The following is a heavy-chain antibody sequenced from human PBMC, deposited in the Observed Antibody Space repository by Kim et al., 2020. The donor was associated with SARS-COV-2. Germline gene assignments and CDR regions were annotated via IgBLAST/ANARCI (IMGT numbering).Heavy chain of an antibody. J-gene: IGHJ4*02. V-gene: IGHV3-53*04. CDR2: IYSGGST. D-gene: IGHD3-22*01. CDR1: GFTVSSNY. CDR3: ARVGGYYDSSGYRN. Sequence: GGSLRLSCAASGFTVSSNYMSWVRQAPGKGLEWVSVIYSGGSTYYADSVKGRFTISRHNSKNTLYLQMNSLRAEDTAVYYCARVGGYYDSSGYRNWGQGTLVTVSS.